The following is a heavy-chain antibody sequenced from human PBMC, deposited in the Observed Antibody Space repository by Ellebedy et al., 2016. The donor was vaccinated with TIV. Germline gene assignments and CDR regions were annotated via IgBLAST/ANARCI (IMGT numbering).Heavy chain of an antibody. CDR2: IRYDGSDK. Sequence: GESLKISCAASGFTFTDYGMHWVRQAPGKGLEWVAFIRYDGSDKYYADSVQGRFTISRDNSKNMLYLQMNSLRVEDTAVYYCAKEGGTGDYWGQGTLVTVSS. D-gene: IGHD2-15*01. J-gene: IGHJ4*02. CDR3: AKEGGTGDY. V-gene: IGHV3-30*02. CDR1: GFTFTDYG.